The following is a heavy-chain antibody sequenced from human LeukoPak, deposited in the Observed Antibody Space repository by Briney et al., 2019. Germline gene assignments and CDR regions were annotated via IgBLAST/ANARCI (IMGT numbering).Heavy chain of an antibody. CDR2: INTNTGNP. Sequence: ASVKVSCKASGYTFTRYAMNWVRQAPGQGLDYMGWINTNTGNPTYAQGFTGRFVFSLDTSVSTAYLQISSLKAEDTAVYYCASLSQRWEGYYFDYWGQGTLVTVSS. J-gene: IGHJ4*02. D-gene: IGHD1-26*01. CDR1: GYTFTRYA. V-gene: IGHV7-4-1*02. CDR3: ASLSQRWEGYYFDY.